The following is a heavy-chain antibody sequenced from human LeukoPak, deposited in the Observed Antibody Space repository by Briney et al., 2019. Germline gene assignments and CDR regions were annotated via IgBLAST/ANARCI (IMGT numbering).Heavy chain of an antibody. J-gene: IGHJ4*02. CDR1: GGSFSGYY. CDR2: INHSGST. CDR3: ARAGYCSGGSCRPLDY. V-gene: IGHV4-34*01. Sequence: PSETLSLTCAVYGGSFSGYYWSWIRQPPGKGLEWIGEINHSGSTNYNPSLKSRVTISVDTSKNQFSLKLSSVTAADTAVYYCARAGYCSGGSCRPLDYWGQGTLVTVSS. D-gene: IGHD2-15*01.